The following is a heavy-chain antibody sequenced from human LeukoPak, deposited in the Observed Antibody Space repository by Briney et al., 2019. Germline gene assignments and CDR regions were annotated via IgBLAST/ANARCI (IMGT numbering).Heavy chain of an antibody. Sequence: PSETLSLTCAVYGGSFSGYYWSWIRQPPGKGLEWIGEINHSGSTNYNPSLKSRVTISVDTSKNQFSLELSSVTAADTAVYYCARDLNQQLATDTDYWGQGTLVTVSS. D-gene: IGHD6-13*01. CDR1: GGSFSGYY. CDR3: ARDLNQQLATDTDY. V-gene: IGHV4-34*01. J-gene: IGHJ4*02. CDR2: INHSGST.